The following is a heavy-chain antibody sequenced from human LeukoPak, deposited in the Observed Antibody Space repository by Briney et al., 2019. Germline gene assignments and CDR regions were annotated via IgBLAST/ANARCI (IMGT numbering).Heavy chain of an antibody. D-gene: IGHD2-2*01. V-gene: IGHV3-30*02. CDR1: GFTFSSYG. CDR2: IRYDGSNK. Sequence: PGGSLRLSCAASGFTFSSYGMHWVRQAPGKGLEWVAFIRYDGSNKYYADSVKGRFTISRDNSKNTLYLQMNSLRTEDTAVYYCAKEGAIVVVAADISAFDLWGQGTLVTVSS. J-gene: IGHJ4*02. CDR3: AKEGAIVVVAADISAFDL.